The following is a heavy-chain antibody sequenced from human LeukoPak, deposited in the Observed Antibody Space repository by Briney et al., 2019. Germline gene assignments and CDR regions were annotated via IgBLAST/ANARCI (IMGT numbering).Heavy chain of an antibody. D-gene: IGHD3-22*01. V-gene: IGHV3-9*01. Sequence: PGRSLRLSCAASGFTFDDYAMHWVRQAPGKGLEWVSGISWNSGSIGYADSVKGRFTISRDNAKNSLYLQMNSLRAEDTALYYCAKALRDSSGRPYWYFDLWGRGTLVTVSS. CDR1: GFTFDDYA. CDR3: AKALRDSSGRPYWYFDL. J-gene: IGHJ2*01. CDR2: ISWNSGSI.